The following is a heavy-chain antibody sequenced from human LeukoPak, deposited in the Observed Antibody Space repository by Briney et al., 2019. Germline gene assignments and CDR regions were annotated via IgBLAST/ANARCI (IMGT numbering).Heavy chain of an antibody. V-gene: IGHV4-34*01. Sequence: SETLSLTCAVYGGSFSGYYWSWIRQPPGKGLEWIGEINHSGSTNYNPSLKSRVTISVDTSKNQFSLKLSSVAAADTAVYYCARAPYYYDSSGYYDYWGQGTLVTVSS. D-gene: IGHD3-22*01. CDR3: ARAPYYYDSSGYYDY. CDR2: INHSGST. J-gene: IGHJ4*02. CDR1: GGSFSGYY.